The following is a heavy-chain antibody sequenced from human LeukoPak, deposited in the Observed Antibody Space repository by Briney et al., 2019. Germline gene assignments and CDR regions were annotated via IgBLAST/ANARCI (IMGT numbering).Heavy chain of an antibody. J-gene: IGHJ6*02. Sequence: KPGGSLRLSCAVSGFTFSSYSMNWVRQAPGKGLEWVSSISRSSSYIYYADSVKGRFTISRDNAKNSLYLQMNSLRAEDTAVYYCAREGPFSSSWYPRGLYGMDVWGQGTTVTVSS. D-gene: IGHD6-13*01. CDR1: GFTFSSYS. CDR2: ISRSSSYI. CDR3: AREGPFSSSWYPRGLYGMDV. V-gene: IGHV3-21*01.